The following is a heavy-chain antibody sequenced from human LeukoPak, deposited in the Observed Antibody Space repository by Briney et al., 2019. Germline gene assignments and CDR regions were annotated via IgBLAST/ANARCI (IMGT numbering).Heavy chain of an antibody. CDR3: ASGLGVRGPQSFDY. CDR2: IYYSGST. V-gene: IGHV4-39*07. D-gene: IGHD3-10*01. J-gene: IGHJ4*02. CDR1: GGSISSSSYY. Sequence: PSETLSLTCTVSGGSISSSSYYWGWIRQPPGKGLEWIGSIYYSGSTYYNPSLKSRVTISVDTSKNQFSLKLSSVTAADTAVYYCASGLGVRGPQSFDYWGQGTLVTVSS.